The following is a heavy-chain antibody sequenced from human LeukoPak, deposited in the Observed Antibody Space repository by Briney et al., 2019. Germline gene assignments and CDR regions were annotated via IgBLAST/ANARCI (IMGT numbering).Heavy chain of an antibody. Sequence: SETLSLTCAVYGGSISDHYWNWIRQPPGKGLQWIGEINHRGVANYNPSLKSRVSISEDTSKNQFSLTVKSVTAAAPGLIFRSVGAVSGWFGDYFYYMDVWGKGTTVTVSS. CDR3: SVGAVSGWFGDYFYYMDV. V-gene: IGHV4-34*01. CDR1: GGSISDHY. J-gene: IGHJ6*03. CDR2: INHRGVA. D-gene: IGHD3-3*01.